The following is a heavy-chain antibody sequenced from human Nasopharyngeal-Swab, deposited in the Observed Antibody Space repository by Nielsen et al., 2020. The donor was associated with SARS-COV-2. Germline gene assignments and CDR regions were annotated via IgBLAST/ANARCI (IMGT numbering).Heavy chain of an antibody. CDR1: GASISSDY. J-gene: IGHJ4*02. Sequence: SETLSLTCTVSGASISSDYWTWIRQPPGKTLEWIGHISYTGSTSYNPSLRSRVTISLDRSKNQISLNLSSVTAADTAVYYCARYDDYYDSSGYAYWGQGTLVTVSS. CDR2: ISYTGST. D-gene: IGHD3-22*01. CDR3: ARYDDYYDSSGYAY. V-gene: IGHV4-59*01.